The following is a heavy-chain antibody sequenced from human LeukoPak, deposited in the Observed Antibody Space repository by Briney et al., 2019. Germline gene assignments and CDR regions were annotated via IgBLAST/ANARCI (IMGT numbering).Heavy chain of an antibody. V-gene: IGHV3-7*01. Sequence: GRSLRLSCAAAAFTFSSYWMSWVRQAAGKGLEWVANIKQDGSEKYYVDSVKGRFTISRDNAKNSLYLQMNSLRAEDTAVYYCARAHLHSSSSPDGKGYFDYWGQGTLVIVSS. CDR2: IKQDGSEK. D-gene: IGHD6-6*01. CDR1: AFTFSSYW. CDR3: ARAHLHSSSSPDGKGYFDY. J-gene: IGHJ4*02.